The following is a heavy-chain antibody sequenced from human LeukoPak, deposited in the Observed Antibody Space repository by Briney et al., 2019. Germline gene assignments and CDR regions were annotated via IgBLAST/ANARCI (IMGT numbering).Heavy chain of an antibody. Sequence: PGGSLRLSCAASGFTFSSYAMSWVRQAPGKGLEWVSAISGSGGSTYYADSVKGRFTISRDNSKNTLYLQMNSLRAEDTAVYYCAKDTLAYSGSFGAFDYWGRGTLVTVSS. V-gene: IGHV3-23*01. J-gene: IGHJ4*02. D-gene: IGHD1-26*01. CDR1: GFTFSSYA. CDR2: ISGSGGST. CDR3: AKDTLAYSGSFGAFDY.